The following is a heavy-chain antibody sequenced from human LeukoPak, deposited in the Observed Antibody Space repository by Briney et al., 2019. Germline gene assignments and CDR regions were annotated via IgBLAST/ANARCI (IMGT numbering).Heavy chain of an antibody. J-gene: IGHJ4*02. CDR2: IYYSGST. D-gene: IGHD4/OR15-4a*01. CDR3: ARDSANLYYFDY. Sequence: SETLSLTCTVSGGSISSYYWSWIRQPPGKGLEWIGYIYYSGSTNYNPSLKSRVTISVDTSKNQFSLKLSSVTAADTAVYYCARDSANLYYFDYWGQRTLVTVSS. CDR1: GGSISSYY. V-gene: IGHV4-59*01.